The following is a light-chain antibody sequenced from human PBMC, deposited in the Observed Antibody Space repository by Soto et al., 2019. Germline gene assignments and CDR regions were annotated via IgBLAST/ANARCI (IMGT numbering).Light chain of an antibody. CDR3: QYFGRKFYT. Sequence: EIVLTQSPGTLSLPPVERATLSCSASQSFSSSYLAWYQQKTCQAPRLLMYAASSRATGIPDRFSGSGSGTDFNLTISRLGPEDFAVYDCQYFGRKFYTFGQGTKVDIK. V-gene: IGKV3-20*01. CDR1: QSFSSSY. J-gene: IGKJ2*01. CDR2: AAS.